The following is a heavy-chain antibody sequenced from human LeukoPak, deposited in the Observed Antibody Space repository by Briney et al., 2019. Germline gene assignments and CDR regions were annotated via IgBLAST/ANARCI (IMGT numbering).Heavy chain of an antibody. J-gene: IGHJ5*02. CDR2: IIPIFGTA. CDR3: AREAGIAAAGGWFDP. CDR1: GGTFSSYA. D-gene: IGHD6-13*01. V-gene: IGHV1-69*01. Sequence: SVKVSCKASGGTFSSYAISWVRQAPGQGLKWMGGIIPIFGTANYAQKFQGRVTITADQSTSTAYMELSSLRSEDTAVYYCAREAGIAAAGGWFDPWGQGTLVTVSS.